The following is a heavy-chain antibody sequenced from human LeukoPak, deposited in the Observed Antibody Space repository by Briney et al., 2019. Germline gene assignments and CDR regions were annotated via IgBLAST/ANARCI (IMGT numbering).Heavy chain of an antibody. D-gene: IGHD6-13*01. J-gene: IGHJ5*02. V-gene: IGHV1-18*01. CDR3: ASLPAAAGPVHWFDP. Sequence: ASVKVSCKASGYTFTSYGISWVRQAPGQGLEWMGWISAYNGNTNYAQKLRGRVTMTTDTSTSTAYMELRSLRSDDTAVYYCASLPAAAGPVHWFDPWGQGTLVTVSS. CDR1: GYTFTSYG. CDR2: ISAYNGNT.